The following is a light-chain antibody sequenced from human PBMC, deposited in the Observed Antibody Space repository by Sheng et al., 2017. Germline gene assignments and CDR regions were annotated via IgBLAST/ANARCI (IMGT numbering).Light chain of an antibody. Sequence: DIQLTQSPSTVSAYVGERVTITCRVSQGVSTWLAWYQQKVGKAPKLLIYRASNLESGVPSRFSGSGSGTEFTLTISSLQPDDFATYYCQQYSFYPWTFGRGTQGGN. CDR2: RAS. J-gene: IGKJ1*01. V-gene: IGKV1-5*03. CDR1: QGVSTW. CDR3: QQYSFYPWT.